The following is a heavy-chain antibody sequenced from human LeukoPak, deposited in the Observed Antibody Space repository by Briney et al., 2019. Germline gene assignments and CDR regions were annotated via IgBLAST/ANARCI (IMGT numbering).Heavy chain of an antibody. V-gene: IGHV3-13*01. Sequence: GGSLRLSCAASGFTFSTYDFHWVRQATGNGLEWVSAIGTVGDTHYPGSVKGRFTISRENAKNSVFLQMDSLRAGDTAVYYCVRESNDFLTGYYDYWGQGILVTVSS. CDR2: IGTVGDT. CDR1: GFTFSTYD. CDR3: VRESNDFLTGYYDY. J-gene: IGHJ4*02. D-gene: IGHD3-9*01.